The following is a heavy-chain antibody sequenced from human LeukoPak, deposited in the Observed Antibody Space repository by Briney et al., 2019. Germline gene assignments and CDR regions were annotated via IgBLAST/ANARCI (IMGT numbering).Heavy chain of an antibody. Sequence: ASVKVSCKASGYTFTGYYMHWVRQAPGQGLEWMGRINPNSGGTDYAQKFQGRVTMTRNTSISTAYMELSSLRSEDTAVYYCARGITGGGFDYWGQGTLVTVSS. J-gene: IGHJ4*02. CDR1: GYTFTGYY. CDR2: INPNSGGT. CDR3: ARGITGGGFDY. D-gene: IGHD3-16*01. V-gene: IGHV1-2*06.